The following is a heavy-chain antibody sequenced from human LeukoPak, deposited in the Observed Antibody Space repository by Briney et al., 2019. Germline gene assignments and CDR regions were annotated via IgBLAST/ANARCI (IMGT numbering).Heavy chain of an antibody. V-gene: IGHV3-7*03. J-gene: IGHJ4*02. CDR3: ARDQYDTWSRRGNFDS. Sequence: PGGSLRLSCAASGFTFSNFWMHWVRQAPGKGLEWVANIKLDGSEKNYVDSVKGRFTISRDNTKNSLYLQMNSLRAEDTAVFYCARDQYDTWSRRGNFDSWGQGTLVIVSS. CDR2: IKLDGSEK. D-gene: IGHD3-3*01. CDR1: GFTFSNFW.